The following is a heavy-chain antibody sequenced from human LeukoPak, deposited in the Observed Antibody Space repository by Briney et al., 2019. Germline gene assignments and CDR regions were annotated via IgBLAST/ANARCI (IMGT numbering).Heavy chain of an antibody. CDR2: ISGSGGST. Sequence: PGGTLSLSCAAPGFTFSDYARSGVGQAPGRGRGWVSAISGSGGSTYYADSAKGRFTISRDNSKNTLFLQMNSLRAEDTAVYYCATGGGSVYFDYWGQGTLVTVSS. J-gene: IGHJ4*02. CDR3: ATGGGSVYFDY. CDR1: GFTFSDYA. V-gene: IGHV3-23*01. D-gene: IGHD3-22*01.